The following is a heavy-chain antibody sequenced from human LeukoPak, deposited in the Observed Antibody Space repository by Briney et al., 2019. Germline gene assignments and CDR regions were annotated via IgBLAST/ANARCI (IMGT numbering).Heavy chain of an antibody. CDR2: ISRSSSYT. CDR1: GFTLSDYY. CDR3: ARDPGYCSSTSCYGGGVDY. Sequence: GGSLRLSCAASGFTLSDYYMSWIRQAPGKGLEWVSYISRSSSYTNYADSVKGRFTISRDNAKNSLYLQMNSLRAEDTAVYYCARDPGYCSSTSCYGGGVDYWGQGTLVTVSS. J-gene: IGHJ4*02. D-gene: IGHD2-2*01. V-gene: IGHV3-11*06.